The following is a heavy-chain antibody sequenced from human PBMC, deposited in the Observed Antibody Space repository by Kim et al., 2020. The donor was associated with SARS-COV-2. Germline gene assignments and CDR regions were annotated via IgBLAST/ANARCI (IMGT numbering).Heavy chain of an antibody. Sequence: GGSLRLSCAASGFTFSSYGMHWVRQAPGKGLEWVAVIWYDGSNKYYADSVKGRFTISRDNSKNTLYLQMNSLRAEDTAVYYCARTNAVHYGSGSYYTKDLRYGMDVWGQGTTVTVSS. CDR3: ARTNAVHYGSGSYYTKDLRYGMDV. CDR1: GFTFSSYG. V-gene: IGHV3-33*01. J-gene: IGHJ6*02. D-gene: IGHD3-10*01. CDR2: IWYDGSNK.